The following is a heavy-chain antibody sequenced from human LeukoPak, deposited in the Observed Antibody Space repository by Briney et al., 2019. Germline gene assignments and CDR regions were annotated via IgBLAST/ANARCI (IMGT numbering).Heavy chain of an antibody. CDR1: GGSISSCDYY. D-gene: IGHD2-2*01. Sequence: PSETLSLTCTVSGGSISSCDYYWSWIRQPPGKGLEWIGYIYYSGSTYYNPSLKSRVTISVDTSKNQFSLELSSVTPADTAVYFCACERYCSSTRCYTKPYIDPWGQGTLVTVSS. CDR3: ACERYCSSTRCYTKPYIDP. J-gene: IGHJ5*02. CDR2: IYYSGST. V-gene: IGHV4-30-4*08.